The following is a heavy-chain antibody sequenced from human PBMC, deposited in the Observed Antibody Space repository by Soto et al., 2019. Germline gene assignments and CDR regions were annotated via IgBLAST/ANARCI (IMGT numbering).Heavy chain of an antibody. CDR2: IYYSGST. CDR1: GGSISSYY. Sequence: SETLSLTCTVSGGSISSYYWSWIRQPPGKGLEWIGYIYYSGSTNYNPSLKSRVTISVDTSKNQFSLKLSSVTAAATAVYYCGRGGVWGWNYFGDEYLFDFRGQGTLVTVSS. CDR3: GRGGVWGWNYFGDEYLFDF. J-gene: IGHJ4*02. D-gene: IGHD3-16*01. V-gene: IGHV4-59*01.